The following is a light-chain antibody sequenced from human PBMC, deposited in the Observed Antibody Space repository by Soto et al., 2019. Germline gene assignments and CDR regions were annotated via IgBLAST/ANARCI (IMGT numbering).Light chain of an antibody. J-gene: IGKJ1*01. CDR2: GAS. Sequence: IGVTTSPATPSVAPGERATLSCRARQSCTCNLAYYQQKPGRAPRLLFYGASTRATGIAARCSGSGSGTDSTPTIGILEHEDVAVYCCQRYLSTPWTFGQGTKVDIK. CDR1: QSCTCN. V-gene: IGKV3-15*01. CDR3: QRYLSTPWT.